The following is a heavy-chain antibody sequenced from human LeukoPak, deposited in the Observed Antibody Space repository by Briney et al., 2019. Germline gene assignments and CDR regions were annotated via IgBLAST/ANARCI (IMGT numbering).Heavy chain of an antibody. CDR1: GGSLSGYY. J-gene: IGHJ6*03. V-gene: IGHV4-34*12. Sequence: PSETLSLTCAVFGGSLSGYYWTWIRQPPGKGLEWIGEIIDDGTTKYNSSLKSRVTLSVDTSKNQFSLHLTSVTAADTAVYYCARRGGSGSYHYYYYMDVWGKGTTVTISS. CDR3: ARRGGSGSYHYYYYMDV. D-gene: IGHD3-10*01. CDR2: IIDDGTT.